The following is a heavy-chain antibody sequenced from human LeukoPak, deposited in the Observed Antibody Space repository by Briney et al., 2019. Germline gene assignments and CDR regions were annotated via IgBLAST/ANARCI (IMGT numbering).Heavy chain of an antibody. CDR1: GFTFSSYA. D-gene: IGHD3-10*01. J-gene: IGHJ5*02. CDR2: ISGSGGST. CDR3: AKGLSPYYYGSGSYSPTWFDP. Sequence: GGSLRLSCAASGFTFSSYAMSWVPQAPGKGLEWVSAISGSGGSTYYADSVKGRFTISRDNSKNTLYLQMNSLRAEDTAVYYCAKGLSPYYYGSGSYSPTWFDPWGQGTLVTVSS. V-gene: IGHV3-23*01.